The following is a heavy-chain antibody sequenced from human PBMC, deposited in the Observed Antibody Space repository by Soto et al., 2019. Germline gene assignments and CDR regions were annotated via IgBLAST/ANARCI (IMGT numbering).Heavy chain of an antibody. V-gene: IGHV3-66*01. CDR3: ASPDSGRIQNYYYYGMDV. CDR1: GFTVSSNY. D-gene: IGHD3-10*01. CDR2: IYSGGST. Sequence: PGGSLRLSCAASGFTVSSNYMSWVRQAPGKGLEWVSVIYSGGSTYYADSVKGRFTISRDNSKNTLYLQMNSLRAEDTAVYYCASPDSGRIQNYYYYGMDVWGQGTTVTV. J-gene: IGHJ6*02.